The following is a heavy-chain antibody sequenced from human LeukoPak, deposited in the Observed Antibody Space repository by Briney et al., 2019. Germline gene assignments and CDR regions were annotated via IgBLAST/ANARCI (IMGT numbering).Heavy chain of an antibody. J-gene: IGHJ4*02. D-gene: IGHD2-15*01. CDR3: AKLCSGGSCPFDY. Sequence: GRSLRLSCAASGFTFSNYAMHWVRQAPGKGLEWVAVISYDGSNKYYADSVKGRFTISRDNSKNTLYLQMNSMRAEDAAVYYCAKLCSGGSCPFDYWGQGTLVTVSS. CDR2: ISYDGSNK. V-gene: IGHV3-30*18. CDR1: GFTFSNYA.